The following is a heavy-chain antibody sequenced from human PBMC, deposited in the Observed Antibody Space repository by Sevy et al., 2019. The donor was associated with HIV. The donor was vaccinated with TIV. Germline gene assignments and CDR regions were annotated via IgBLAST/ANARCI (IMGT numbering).Heavy chain of an antibody. CDR1: GYTFTSYA. V-gene: IGHV1-3*01. CDR2: INARYGNT. CDR3: ARAGYSYGYDYYAFDI. Sequence: ASVKVSFKASGYTFTSYAMHWVRQAPGQRLEWMGWINARYGNTKCSQKFQGRVTITRDTSASTAYMELSSLRSEDTAVYYCARAGYSYGYDYYAFDIWGQGTMVTVSS. D-gene: IGHD5-18*01. J-gene: IGHJ3*02.